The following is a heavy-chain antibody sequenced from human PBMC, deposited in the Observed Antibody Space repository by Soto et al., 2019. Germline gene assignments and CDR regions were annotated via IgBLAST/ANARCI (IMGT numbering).Heavy chain of an antibody. CDR3: AGMTREFNGNESYYDCYMDV. D-gene: IGHD2-8*01. Sequence: QVTLKESGPVLMKPTETLTLTCTVSGFSLSNARMGVSWIRQPPGKALEWLAHIFSKDEKSYSTSLKRRLTSSKDTSKTPVGLSLTNIDPVDTATYYGAGMTREFNGNESYYDCYMDVWGKGTTVTVSS. CDR1: GFSLSNARMG. V-gene: IGHV2-26*01. J-gene: IGHJ6*03. CDR2: IFSKDEK.